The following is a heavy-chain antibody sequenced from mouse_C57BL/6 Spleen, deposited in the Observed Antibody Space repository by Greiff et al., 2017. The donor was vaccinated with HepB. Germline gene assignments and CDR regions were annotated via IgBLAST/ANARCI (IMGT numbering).Heavy chain of an antibody. CDR3: ARDHYGSRAFAY. D-gene: IGHD1-1*01. CDR1: GYTFTSYW. CDR2: INPSNGGT. Sequence: QVQLQQPGTELVKPGASVKLSCKASGYTFTSYWMHWVKQRPGQGLEWIGNINPSNGGTNYNEKFKSKATLSVDKSSSTAYMQLSSLTSEDSAVYYCARDHYGSRAFAYWGQGTLVTVSA. V-gene: IGHV1-53*01. J-gene: IGHJ3*01.